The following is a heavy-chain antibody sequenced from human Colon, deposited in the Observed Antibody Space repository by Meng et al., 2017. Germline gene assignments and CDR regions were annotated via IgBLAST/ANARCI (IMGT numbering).Heavy chain of an antibody. D-gene: IGHD1-14*01. CDR1: GNTFTSNT. V-gene: IGHV1-3*01. CDR2: INAGSGNT. CDR3: VRDPTGGSFHYFDS. Sequence: QVHLVQSGAEGKKPGAAGKRSCKASGNTFTSNTIHWVRQAPGQRPEWMGWINAGSGNTKYSLKFQNRVTLTRDTSASTAYLEVKSLTSRDTAVYYCVRDPTGGSFHYFDSWGQGALVTVSS. J-gene: IGHJ4*02.